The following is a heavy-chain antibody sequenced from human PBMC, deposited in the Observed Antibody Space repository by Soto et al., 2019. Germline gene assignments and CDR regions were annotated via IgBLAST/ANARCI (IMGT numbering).Heavy chain of an antibody. D-gene: IGHD2-15*01. J-gene: IGHJ4*02. CDR2: IHPDDSDT. V-gene: IGHV5-51*01. CDR3: LRYGGKNLDY. Sequence: GESLKISCKGFGYRFTSFWIGWVRQMPGKGLEWKGIIHPDDSDTKYNQPFQGQVTISADKSISTAYLQWSSLKASDTAMYFCLRYGGKNLDYWGQGTLVTVSS. CDR1: GYRFTSFW.